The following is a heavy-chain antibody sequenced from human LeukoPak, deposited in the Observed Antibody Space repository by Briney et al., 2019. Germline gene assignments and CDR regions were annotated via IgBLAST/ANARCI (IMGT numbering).Heavy chain of an antibody. J-gene: IGHJ4*02. CDR2: IRYDGSNK. CDR1: GFTFSSYG. D-gene: IGHD3-16*01. V-gene: IGHV3-30*02. Sequence: GGSLRLSCAASGFTFSSYGMHWVRQAPGKGLEWVAFIRYDGSNKYYADSVKGRFTISRDNSKNTLYLQMNSLRAEDTAVYYCVRGRSPSYGYFDYWGQGVLVTVSS. CDR3: VRGRSPSYGYFDY.